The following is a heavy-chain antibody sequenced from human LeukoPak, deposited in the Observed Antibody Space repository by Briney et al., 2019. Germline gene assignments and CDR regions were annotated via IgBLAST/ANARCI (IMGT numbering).Heavy chain of an antibody. CDR3: ARSAGTVTTGFDY. D-gene: IGHD4-17*01. CDR1: GFTFSSYE. Sequence: GGALRLSCAAPGFTFSSYEMNWGRQAPGEGVGGVSYISSSGSTIYYADSVKGRFTISRDNAKYSLYLQMNSLRAEDTAVYYCARSAGTVTTGFDYWGQGTLVTVSS. V-gene: IGHV3-48*03. J-gene: IGHJ4*02. CDR2: ISSSGSTI.